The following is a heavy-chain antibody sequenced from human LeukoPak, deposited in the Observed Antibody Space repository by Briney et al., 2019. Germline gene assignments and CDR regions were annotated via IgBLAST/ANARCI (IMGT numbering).Heavy chain of an antibody. Sequence: PSETLSLTCAVYGGSFSGYYWSWIRQPPGKGLEWIGEINHSGSTNYNPSLKSRVTISVDTSKNQFSLKLRSVTAADTAVYYCARGPHIAAAGTGRFWNYWGQGTLVTVSS. CDR1: GGSFSGYY. CDR3: ARGPHIAAAGTGRFWNY. D-gene: IGHD6-13*01. CDR2: INHSGST. J-gene: IGHJ4*02. V-gene: IGHV4-34*01.